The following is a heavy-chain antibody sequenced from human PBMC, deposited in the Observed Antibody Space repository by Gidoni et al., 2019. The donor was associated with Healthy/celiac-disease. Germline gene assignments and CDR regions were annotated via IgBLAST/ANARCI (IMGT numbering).Heavy chain of an antibody. CDR1: GFTFSSSA. Sequence: EVQLLESGGVLVQPGGSLSLSCAASGFTFSSSAMSWVRQAPGKGLEWVSDISGSGGSTYYADSVKGRFTISRDNSKNTLYLQMNSLRAEDTAVYYCAKESSSSENYYYYGMDVWGQGTTVTVSS. CDR3: AKESSSSENYYYYGMDV. J-gene: IGHJ6*02. D-gene: IGHD6-13*01. V-gene: IGHV3-23*01. CDR2: ISGSGGST.